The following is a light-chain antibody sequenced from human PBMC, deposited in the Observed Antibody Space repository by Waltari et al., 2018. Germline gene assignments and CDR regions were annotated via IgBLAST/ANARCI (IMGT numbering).Light chain of an antibody. CDR3: CSYAGGSRVI. J-gene: IGLJ2*01. V-gene: IGLV2-23*01. CDR2: EAT. CDR1: KNDLGPYNF. Sequence: QSALTQPASLSGSPGQSITISCAGTKNDLGPYNFVLWFQQFPGQAPKLIVSEATKRPSGVSYRFSGSKSGNTASLTISGLQAEDEADYYCCSYAGGSRVIFGGGTKLTVL.